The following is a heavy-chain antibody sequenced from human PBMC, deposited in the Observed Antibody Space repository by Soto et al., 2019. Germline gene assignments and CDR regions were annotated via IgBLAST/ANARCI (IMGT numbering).Heavy chain of an antibody. D-gene: IGHD3-3*01. CDR3: AREYFDFWSGPHYFDY. Sequence: ASVKVSCKASGYIFTSYGISWVRQAPGHGLEWMGRITVYNGDTNYAQKFQGRVTMTTDKSTNTAYMELRSLRFDDTAVYYCAREYFDFWSGPHYFDYWGQGALVTVPS. J-gene: IGHJ4*02. CDR2: ITVYNGDT. CDR1: GYIFTSYG. V-gene: IGHV1-18*01.